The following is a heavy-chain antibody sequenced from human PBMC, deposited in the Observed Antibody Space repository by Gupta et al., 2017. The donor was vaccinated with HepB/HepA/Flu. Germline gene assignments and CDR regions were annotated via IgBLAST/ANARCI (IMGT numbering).Heavy chain of an antibody. Sequence: EVQLLESGGGLVQPGGSLRLSCAASGFTFSTYAMDWVRQAPGKGLEWVSTTSTDGATKYYGDSVKGRFTISKDNSKRTFFLQMNSLRVEDTALYYCASRFCTSSSCHYYFDYWGQGTLVTVSS. V-gene: IGHV3-23*01. D-gene: IGHD2-2*01. CDR3: ASRFCTSSSCHYYFDY. J-gene: IGHJ4*02. CDR2: TSTDGATK. CDR1: GFTFSTYA.